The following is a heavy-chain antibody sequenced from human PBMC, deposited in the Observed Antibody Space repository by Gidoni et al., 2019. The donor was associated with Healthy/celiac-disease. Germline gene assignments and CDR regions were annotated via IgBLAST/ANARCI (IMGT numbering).Heavy chain of an antibody. D-gene: IGHD6-19*01. Sequence: EVQLLEPGGGLVQPGVSLRPSCPASGFTFSSHAMSWVRQAPGKGLEWVSAISGSGGSTYYADSVKGRFTISRDNSKNTLYLQMNSLRAEDTAVYYCAKAGVAVADFDYWGQGTLVTVSS. CDR3: AKAGVAVADFDY. V-gene: IGHV3-23*01. J-gene: IGHJ4*02. CDR1: GFTFSSHA. CDR2: ISGSGGST.